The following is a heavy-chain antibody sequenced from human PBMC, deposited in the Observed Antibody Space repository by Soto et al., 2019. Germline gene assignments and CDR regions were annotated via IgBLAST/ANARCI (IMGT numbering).Heavy chain of an antibody. CDR1: GFALSTSGVG. CDR3: AHIPNYYQYNWFDP. J-gene: IGHJ5*02. Sequence: SGPTLVNPTQTLTLTCNFSGFALSTSGVGVGWIRQPPGKALECLALIYWDDDKHYSPSLKSRLTITKDTSKNQVVLTMTNMDPVDTATYYCAHIPNYYQYNWFDPWGQGTLVTVSS. D-gene: IGHD3-10*01. CDR2: IYWDDDK. V-gene: IGHV2-5*02.